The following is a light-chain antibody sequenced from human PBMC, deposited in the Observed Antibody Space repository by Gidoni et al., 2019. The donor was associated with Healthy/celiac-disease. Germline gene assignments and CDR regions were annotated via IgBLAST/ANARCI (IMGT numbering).Light chain of an antibody. CDR3: QQYNNWPRRT. Sequence: EIVMTQSPATLSVSPGERATLSCRASQSVSSNLAWYQQKPGQATRLLIYGASPRATGIPARFSGSGSGTEFTLTISSLQSEDFAVYYCQQYNNWPRRTFXQXTKVEIK. CDR2: GAS. V-gene: IGKV3-15*01. CDR1: QSVSSN. J-gene: IGKJ1*01.